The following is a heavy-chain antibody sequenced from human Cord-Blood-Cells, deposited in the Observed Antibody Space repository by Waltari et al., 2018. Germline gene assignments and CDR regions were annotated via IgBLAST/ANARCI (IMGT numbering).Heavy chain of an antibody. Sequence: YKASGGTFSSYAISWVRQAPGQGLEWMGGIIPIFGTANYAQKFQGRVTITADESTSTAYMQLSSLRSEDTAVYYCARGGYSYGYYYYGMDVWGQGTTVTVSS. D-gene: IGHD5-18*01. V-gene: IGHV1-69*01. CDR1: GGTFSSYA. CDR3: ARGGYSYGYYYYGMDV. J-gene: IGHJ6*02. CDR2: IIPIFGTA.